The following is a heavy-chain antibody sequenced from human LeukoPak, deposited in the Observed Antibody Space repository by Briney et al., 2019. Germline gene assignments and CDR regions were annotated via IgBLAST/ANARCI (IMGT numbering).Heavy chain of an antibody. J-gene: IGHJ6*02. D-gene: IGHD2-15*01. CDR3: ARDRVVVAATEVYYYGMDV. V-gene: IGHV4-59*01. CDR2: IYYSGST. Sequence: SETLSLTCTVSGGSISSYYWSWIRQPPGKGLEWIGYIYYSGSTNYNPSLKSRVAISVDTSKNQFSLKLSSVTAADTAVYYCARDRVVVAATEVYYYGMDVWGQGTTVTVSS. CDR1: GGSISSYY.